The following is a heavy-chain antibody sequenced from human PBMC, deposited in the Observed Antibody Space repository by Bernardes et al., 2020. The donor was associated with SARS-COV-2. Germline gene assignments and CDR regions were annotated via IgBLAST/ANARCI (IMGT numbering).Heavy chain of an antibody. D-gene: IGHD1-26*01. V-gene: IGHV3-23*01. CDR2: IDESGGAT. J-gene: IGHJ4*02. Sequence: GGSLRLSCAATGFTFNNYAMNWVRQAPGKGLEWVSAIDESGGATYYADPVKGRFTISRDNSKNTLYLQMTSLRAEDTALYYCAKKTRRGVREPGNFFDYWGQGALVTVSS. CDR1: GFTFNNYA. CDR3: AKKTRRGVREPGNFFDY.